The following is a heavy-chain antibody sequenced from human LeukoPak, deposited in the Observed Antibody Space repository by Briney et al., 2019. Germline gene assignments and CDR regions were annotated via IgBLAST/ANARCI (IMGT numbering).Heavy chain of an antibody. CDR1: GFTYTDYS. Sequence: HPGGSLRLSCSASGFTYTDYSMSWVRQVPGKGLEWVSGLGRTGEYKYYADSVKGRFTISRDNSNDLVFLQMNSLRAEDTAIYYCAKDRPCDTCKPMDAWGQGTTV. D-gene: IGHD2-21*01. CDR3: AKDRPCDTCKPMDA. CDR2: LGRTGEYK. J-gene: IGHJ6*02. V-gene: IGHV3-23*01.